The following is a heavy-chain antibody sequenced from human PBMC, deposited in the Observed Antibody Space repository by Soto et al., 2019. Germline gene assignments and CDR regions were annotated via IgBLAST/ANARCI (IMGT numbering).Heavy chain of an antibody. J-gene: IGHJ4*02. D-gene: IGHD3-22*01. CDR2: ISAYNGNT. V-gene: IGHV1-18*04. CDR1: GYTFTSYG. CDR3: ASDYGEYYYDCSGLRHGGYFEY. Sequence: GASVKISCKASGYTFTSYGISWVRQAPGQGLEWMGWISAYNGNTNYAQKLQGRVTVTTDTSTSTAYMELRSLRSDDTAVYYCASDYGEYYYDCSGLRHGGYFEYWGQGTLVTVS.